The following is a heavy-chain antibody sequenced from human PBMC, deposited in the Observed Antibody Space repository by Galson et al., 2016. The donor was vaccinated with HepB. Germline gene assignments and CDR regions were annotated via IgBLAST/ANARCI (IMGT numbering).Heavy chain of an antibody. CDR2: IHSSGST. CDR1: GGSISNYY. CDR3: ARDRGSNGSFDY. D-gene: IGHD3-10*01. J-gene: IGHJ4*02. Sequence: SETLSLTCTVSGGSISNYYWSWIRQPPGKGLEWIAYIHSSGSTNYDPSLKSRVTISVDTSKNQFSLQLNSVTAADTAVYSCARDRGSNGSFDYWGQGTLVTVSP. V-gene: IGHV4-59*13.